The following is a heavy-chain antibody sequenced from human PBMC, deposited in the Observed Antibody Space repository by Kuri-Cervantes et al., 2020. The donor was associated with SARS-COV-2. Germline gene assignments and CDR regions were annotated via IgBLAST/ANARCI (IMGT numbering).Heavy chain of an antibody. CDR3: ARVRYIVGATETYYFDY. J-gene: IGHJ4*02. V-gene: IGHV1-2*02. CDR1: GYTFTGYY. D-gene: IGHD1-26*01. Sequence: ASVKVSCKASGYTFTGYYMHWVRQAPGQGLEWMGWINPNSGGTNYAQKFQGRVTMTRDTSISTAYMELSRLRSVDTAVYYCARVRYIVGATETYYFDYWGQGTLVTVSS. CDR2: INPNSGGT.